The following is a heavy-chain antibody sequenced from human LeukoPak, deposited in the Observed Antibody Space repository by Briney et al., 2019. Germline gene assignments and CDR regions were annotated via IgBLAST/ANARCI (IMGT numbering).Heavy chain of an antibody. Sequence: PSETLSLTCTVSGGSISSYYWSWIRQPPGKGLEWIGYIYYSGSTNYNPSLKSRVTISVDTSKNQFSLKLSSVTAADTAVYYCARSAAMLPIPFDYWGQGTLVTVSS. V-gene: IGHV4-59*08. CDR2: IYYSGST. D-gene: IGHD2-2*01. J-gene: IGHJ4*02. CDR3: ARSAAMLPIPFDY. CDR1: GGSISSYY.